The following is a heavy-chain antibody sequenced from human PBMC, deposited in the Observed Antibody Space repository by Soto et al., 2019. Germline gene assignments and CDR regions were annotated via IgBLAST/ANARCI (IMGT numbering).Heavy chain of an antibody. J-gene: IGHJ5*02. V-gene: IGHV3-30*04. CDR1: GFLLSHYA. Sequence: LRLAGTASGFLLSHYAMHWVRQPPGKGLEWVALISYDGENQYFTDSVRGRFTISRDNSKTAVYLEMNGLRLDDTATYYCVSPHSESSNPFDLWGQGTLLTVSS. CDR3: VSPHSESSNPFDL. D-gene: IGHD3-10*01. CDR2: ISYDGENQ.